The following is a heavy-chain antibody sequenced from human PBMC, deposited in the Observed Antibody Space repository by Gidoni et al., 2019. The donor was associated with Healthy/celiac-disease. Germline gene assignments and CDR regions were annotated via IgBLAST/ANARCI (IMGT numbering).Heavy chain of an antibody. CDR3: ARAKWGYCSGGSCYPPYYFDY. Sequence: EVQLVESGGGLVQPGGSLRLSCAASGFTFSRYSMNWVRKVPGKGLEWVSYISSSRITIYYADSVKCRFTISRDNAKNSLYLQMNSLRDEDTAVYYCARAKWGYCSGGSCYPPYYFDYWGQGTLVTVSS. J-gene: IGHJ4*02. CDR2: ISSSRITI. V-gene: IGHV3-48*02. CDR1: GFTFSRYS. D-gene: IGHD2-15*01.